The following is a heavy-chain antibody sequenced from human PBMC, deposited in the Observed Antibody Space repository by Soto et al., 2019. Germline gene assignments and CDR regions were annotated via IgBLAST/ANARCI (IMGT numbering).Heavy chain of an antibody. Sequence: SETLSPTCAVYVGPFGGYYWSWIRQPPGKGLEWIGEINHSGSTNYNPSLKSRVTISVDTSKNQFSLKLSSVTAADTAVYYCARASRPRWFGELFPLGGMDVWGQGTTVT. CDR3: ARASRPRWFGELFPLGGMDV. CDR2: INHSGST. CDR1: VGPFGGYY. V-gene: IGHV4-34*01. D-gene: IGHD3-10*01. J-gene: IGHJ6*02.